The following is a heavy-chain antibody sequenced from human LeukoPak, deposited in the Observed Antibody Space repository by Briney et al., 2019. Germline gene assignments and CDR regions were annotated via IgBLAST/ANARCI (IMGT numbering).Heavy chain of an antibody. D-gene: IGHD3-10*01. V-gene: IGHV3-23*01. CDR1: GFTFSSFA. J-gene: IGHJ4*02. CDR3: ARGLRGSGSYCDY. CDR2: ISGSAGDT. Sequence: GGSLRLSCAASGFTFSSFAMTWVRQAPGKGLEWVSGISGSAGDTYYADSVRGRFTISRDNSKNTLYLQMNSLRAEDTAVYYCARGLRGSGSYCDYWGQGTLVTVSS.